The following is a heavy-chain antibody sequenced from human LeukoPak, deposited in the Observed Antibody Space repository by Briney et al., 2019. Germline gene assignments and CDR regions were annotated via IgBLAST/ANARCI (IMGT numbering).Heavy chain of an antibody. CDR1: GYTFTGYY. CDR2: INPNSGGT. CDR3: ARRGKQSGVSDY. D-gene: IGHD6-19*01. V-gene: IGHV1-2*02. J-gene: IGHJ4*02. Sequence: ASVKVYCKASGYTFTGYYMHWVRQAPGQGLDWMGWINPNSGGTNYAQKFQGRVTMTRDTSISTAYMELSRLRSDDTAVYYCARRGKQSGVSDYWGQGTLVTVSS.